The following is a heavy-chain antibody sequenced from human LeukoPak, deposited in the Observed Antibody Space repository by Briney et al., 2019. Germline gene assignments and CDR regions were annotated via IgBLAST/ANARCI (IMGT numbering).Heavy chain of an antibody. Sequence: GGSLRLSCAASGLTFSNYRMNWVRQAPGKGLEWVSSISSSGNYIYYADSMRGRFTISRDNAKNSVYLQMSSLRAEDTAVYYCAGHPAEMNTLWGQGTLVAVSS. CDR1: GLTFSNYR. V-gene: IGHV3-21*01. D-gene: IGHD5-24*01. CDR3: AGHPAEMNTL. J-gene: IGHJ4*02. CDR2: ISSSGNYI.